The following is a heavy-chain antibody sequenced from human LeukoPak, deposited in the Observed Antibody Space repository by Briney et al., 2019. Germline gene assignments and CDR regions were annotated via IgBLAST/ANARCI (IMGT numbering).Heavy chain of an antibody. V-gene: IGHV3-23*01. CDR3: AKAENWRGYFDWLLFFDY. CDR2: ISGSGGTT. Sequence: PGGSQRLSCGASGFTFSSYGMSWVRQAPGKGLEWVSAISGSGGTTYYADSVKGRFTISRDNSKNTLYLVMNSLRAEDTAVYYCAKAENWRGYFDWLLFFDYWGQGTLVTVSS. J-gene: IGHJ4*02. D-gene: IGHD3-9*01. CDR1: GFTFSSYG.